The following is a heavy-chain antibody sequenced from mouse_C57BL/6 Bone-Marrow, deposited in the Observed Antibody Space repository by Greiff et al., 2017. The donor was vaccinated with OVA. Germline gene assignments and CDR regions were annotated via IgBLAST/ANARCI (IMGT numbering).Heavy chain of an antibody. D-gene: IGHD2-14*01. V-gene: IGHV5-6*01. Sequence: EVQLVESGGDLVKPGGSLKLSCAASGFTFSSYGMSWVRQTPDKRLEWVATISSGGSYTYYPDSVKGRFTISRDNAKNTLYLQMSSLKSEDTAMYYCAVRAYWGQGTLVTVSA. J-gene: IGHJ3*01. CDR2: ISSGGSYT. CDR1: GFTFSSYG. CDR3: AVRAY.